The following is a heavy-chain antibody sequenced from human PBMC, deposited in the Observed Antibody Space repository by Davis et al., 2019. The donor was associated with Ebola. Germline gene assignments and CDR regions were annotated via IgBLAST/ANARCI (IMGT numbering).Heavy chain of an antibody. Sequence: SETLSLTCAVYGGSFSGYYWSWIRQPPGKGLEWIGEIIHSGSANYNPSLKSRVTISVDTSKNQFSLKLSSVTAADTAVYYCATGAYYGSGYYFDYWGQGTLVTVSS. D-gene: IGHD3-10*01. CDR2: IIHSGSA. CDR1: GGSFSGYY. CDR3: ATGAYYGSGYYFDY. V-gene: IGHV4-34*12. J-gene: IGHJ4*02.